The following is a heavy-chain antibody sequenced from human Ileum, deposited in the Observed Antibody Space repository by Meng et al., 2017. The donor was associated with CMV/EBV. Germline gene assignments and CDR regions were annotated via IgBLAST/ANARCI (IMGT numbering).Heavy chain of an antibody. J-gene: IGHJ4*01. Sequence: ASVKVSCKASGYTFTGYYIRWVRQAPGQGLEWMGWINPDTGATNYAQKFQGRITMTRDTSISTAYMELSRLTSDDTAVYYCVRDLSYTSGFGYWGHG. D-gene: IGHD3-22*01. CDR3: VRDLSYTSGFGY. CDR1: GYTFTGYY. CDR2: INPDTGAT. V-gene: IGHV1-2*02.